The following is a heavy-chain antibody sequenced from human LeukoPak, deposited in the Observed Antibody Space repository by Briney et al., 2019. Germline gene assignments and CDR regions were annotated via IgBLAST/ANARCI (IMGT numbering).Heavy chain of an antibody. CDR3: ARVPPMVRGMDV. Sequence: SETLSLTCTVSGGSISSYYWSWIRQPPGKGLEWIGYIYYSGSTNYNPSLKSRVTISVDTSKNQFSLKLSSVTAADTAVYYCARVPPMVRGMDVWGKGTTVTVSS. D-gene: IGHD3-10*01. CDR2: IYYSGST. V-gene: IGHV4-59*01. CDR1: GGSISSYY. J-gene: IGHJ6*03.